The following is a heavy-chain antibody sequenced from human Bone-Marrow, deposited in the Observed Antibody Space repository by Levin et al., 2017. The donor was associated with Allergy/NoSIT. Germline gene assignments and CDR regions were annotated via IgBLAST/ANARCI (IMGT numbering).Heavy chain of an antibody. J-gene: IGHJ5*02. CDR3: ARRHYGRGKFDP. CDR2: IYYSGTT. Sequence: SETLSLTCTVSGGSISSSTYYWAWIRQPPGKGLEFIGSIYYSGTTYYNPSLKSRVTISVDTSKNQFALKLNSVTAADTAVFYCARRHYGRGKFDPWGQGTLVTVST. V-gene: IGHV4-39*01. D-gene: IGHD3-10*02. CDR1: GGSISSSTYY.